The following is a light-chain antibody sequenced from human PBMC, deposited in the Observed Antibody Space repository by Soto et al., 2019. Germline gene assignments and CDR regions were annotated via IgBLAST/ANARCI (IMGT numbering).Light chain of an antibody. V-gene: IGKV1-6*01. Sequence: QMTQSPSSLSASIGDRVTITCRASQGIRNDLGWYQQKPGKAPKLLIYGASSLQSGVPLRFSGSGFGTDFTLTISSLQPEDFATYYCLQDYNYPWTFGQGTKVDIK. CDR3: LQDYNYPWT. CDR2: GAS. CDR1: QGIRND. J-gene: IGKJ1*01.